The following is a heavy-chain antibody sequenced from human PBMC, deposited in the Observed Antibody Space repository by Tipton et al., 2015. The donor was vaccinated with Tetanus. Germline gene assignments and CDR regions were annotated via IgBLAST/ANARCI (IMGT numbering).Heavy chain of an antibody. Sequence: GLVKPSQTLSLTCAISGDSVSSKSAAWNWIRQSPSRGLEWLGRTYYRSKWYHDYAKSMKSRITITSDTSKNLLSLQLNSVTPEDTAVYYCARSLGSGRDFDYWGQGTLVTVSS. J-gene: IGHJ4*02. D-gene: IGHD6-19*01. CDR3: ARSLGSGRDFDY. V-gene: IGHV6-1*01. CDR2: TYYRSKWYH. CDR1: GDSVSSKSAA.